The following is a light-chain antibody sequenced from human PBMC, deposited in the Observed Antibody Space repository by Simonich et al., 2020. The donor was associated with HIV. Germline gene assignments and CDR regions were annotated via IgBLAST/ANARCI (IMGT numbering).Light chain of an antibody. Sequence: IVMTQSPATLSVSPGERATLSCRVSQNVASNLAWYQQKPGQAPRLLIYGASSRATGIPARFSGSGFGTEFTLTISSRQSEDFAVYYCQQYNNWPSPFTFGPGTKVDIE. V-gene: IGKV3-15*01. J-gene: IGKJ3*01. CDR1: QNVASN. CDR2: GAS. CDR3: QQYNNWPSPFT.